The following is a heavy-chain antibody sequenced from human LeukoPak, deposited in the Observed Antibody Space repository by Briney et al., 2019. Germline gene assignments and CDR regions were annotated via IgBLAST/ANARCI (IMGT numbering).Heavy chain of an antibody. D-gene: IGHD5-24*01. Sequence: GGSLRLSCAASGFTVSSSYMSWVRQAPGKGLEWVSIIYSGGSTFYADSVKGRFTISGDNSKNTLYLQMNSLRAEDTAVYYCAKDYGYNYNYFDYWGQGTLVTVSS. J-gene: IGHJ4*02. CDR2: IYSGGST. V-gene: IGHV3-53*01. CDR3: AKDYGYNYNYFDY. CDR1: GFTVSSSY.